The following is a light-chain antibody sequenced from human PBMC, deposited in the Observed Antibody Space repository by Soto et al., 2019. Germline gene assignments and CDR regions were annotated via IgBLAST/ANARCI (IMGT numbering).Light chain of an antibody. CDR2: EVN. CDR3: SSYTSSSTLAYV. J-gene: IGLJ1*01. Sequence: QSALTQPASVSASPGQSITISCTGTSSDVGAYNYVSWYQQHPGKAPKLMIYEVNNRPSGVSNRFSGSKSGSTASLTISGLQAEDEADYYCSSYTSSSTLAYVFGTGTKLTVL. CDR1: SSDVGAYNY. V-gene: IGLV2-14*01.